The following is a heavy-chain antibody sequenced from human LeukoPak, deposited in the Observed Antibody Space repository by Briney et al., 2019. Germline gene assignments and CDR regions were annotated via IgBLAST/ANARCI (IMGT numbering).Heavy chain of an antibody. CDR1: GGSISSANYY. D-gene: IGHD6-13*01. Sequence: SETLSLTCTVSGGSISSANYYWSWIRQPAGKGLEWIGRIDTSGGATYNPSLKSRVTISIDTSKNQFSLKLGSVTAADTAVYYCARVASSWSRGDYWGQGTLVTVSS. J-gene: IGHJ4*02. CDR2: IDTSGGA. CDR3: ARVASSWSRGDY. V-gene: IGHV4-61*02.